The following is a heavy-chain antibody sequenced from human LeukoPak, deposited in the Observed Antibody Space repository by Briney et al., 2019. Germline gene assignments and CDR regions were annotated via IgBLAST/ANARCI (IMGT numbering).Heavy chain of an antibody. D-gene: IGHD3-10*01. J-gene: IGHJ4*02. CDR1: GFTFSSYA. Sequence: GGSLRLSCAASGFTFSSYAMSWVRQAPGKGLEWVSAISGSGGSTNYADSVKGRFTISRDNSKNTLYLRMNSLRAEDTAVYYCAKDSRSGSYYNYDYWGQGTLVTVSS. CDR2: ISGSGGST. V-gene: IGHV3-23*01. CDR3: AKDSRSGSYYNYDY.